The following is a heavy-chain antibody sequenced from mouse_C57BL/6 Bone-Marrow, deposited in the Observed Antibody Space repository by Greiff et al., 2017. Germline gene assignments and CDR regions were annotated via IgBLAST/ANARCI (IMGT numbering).Heavy chain of an antibody. D-gene: IGHD1-1*01. V-gene: IGHV1-82*01. CDR3: ARRGVVGYFDY. CDR1: GYAFSSSW. Sequence: QVQLKQSGPELVKPGASVKISCKASGYAFSSSWMSWVKQRPGKGLEWIGRLYPGDGDTNYNGKFKGKATLTADKSSSTAYMQLSSLTSEDSAVYFCARRGVVGYFDYWGKGKTLTVSS. J-gene: IGHJ2*01. CDR2: LYPGDGDT.